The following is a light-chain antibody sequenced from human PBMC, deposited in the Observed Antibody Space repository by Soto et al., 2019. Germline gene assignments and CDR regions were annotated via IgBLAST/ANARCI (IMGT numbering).Light chain of an antibody. Sequence: EIVLTQSPATLSLSPGERATLSCRASQSVSSYLAWYQQKPGQAPRLLIYDTTNRAAGIPPRFSGSRSGTDFTLTISSVEPEDFALYYCHQRNTFGQGTRLEIK. CDR2: DTT. V-gene: IGKV3-11*01. J-gene: IGKJ5*01. CDR1: QSVSSY. CDR3: HQRNT.